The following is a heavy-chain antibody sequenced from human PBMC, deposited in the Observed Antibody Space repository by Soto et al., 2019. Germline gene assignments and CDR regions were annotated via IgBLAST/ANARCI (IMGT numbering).Heavy chain of an antibody. D-gene: IGHD3-22*01. Sequence: GGSLRLSCAASGFTFASYDVHWVRQAPGKGLEWVSAISGSGGSTYYADSVKGRFTISRDNSKNTLYLQMNSLRAEDTAVYYCAKRPEPRYYDSSGYYYRRYYFDYWGQGTLVTVSS. V-gene: IGHV3-23*01. CDR2: ISGSGGST. J-gene: IGHJ4*02. CDR3: AKRPEPRYYDSSGYYYRRYYFDY. CDR1: GFTFASYD.